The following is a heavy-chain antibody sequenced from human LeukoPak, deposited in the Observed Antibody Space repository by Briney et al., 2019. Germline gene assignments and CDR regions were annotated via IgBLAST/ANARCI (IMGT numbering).Heavy chain of an antibody. CDR2: GST. D-gene: IGHD3-10*01. CDR1: GDSRSNLSHC. J-gene: IGHJ4*02. Sequence: SETLSLTRTVSGDSRSNLSHCWAWFRQPPGKGLEWIGSGSTYYNPSLKSRVIMSADMSSNQFSLKLTSVTAADTAVYYCAIQVEDYYGSGSYYTDWWGEGTLVTVSS. V-gene: IGHV4-39*01. CDR3: AIQVEDYYGSGSYYTDW.